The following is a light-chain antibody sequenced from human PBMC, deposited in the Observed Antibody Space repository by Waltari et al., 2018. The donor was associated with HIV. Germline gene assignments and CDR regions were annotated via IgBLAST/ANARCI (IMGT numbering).Light chain of an antibody. J-gene: IGKJ1*01. CDR3: QQYENVPRT. V-gene: IGKV1-33*01. CDR2: DAS. CDR1: QDIRNY. Sequence: DIQMTQSPSSLSASVGDRVTITCQASQDIRNYLNWYQQKPGKAPKLVIYDASNVETGVPSRFSGSGSGTDFSFNISSLQPEDIAAYYGQQYENVPRTFGQGTKVEIK.